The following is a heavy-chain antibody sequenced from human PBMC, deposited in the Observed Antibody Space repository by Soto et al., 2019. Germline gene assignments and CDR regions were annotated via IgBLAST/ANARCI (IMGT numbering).Heavy chain of an antibody. V-gene: IGHV4-59*01. CDR1: GGSISSYY. CDR2: IYYSGST. D-gene: IGHD3-16*01. Sequence: PSETLSLTCTVSGGSISSYYWSWIRQPPGKGLEWIGYIYYSGSTNYNPSLKSRVTISVDTSKNQFSLKLSSVTAADTAVYYCAGVLGELWPYVDYWGQGTLVTVS. CDR3: AGVLGELWPYVDY. J-gene: IGHJ4*02.